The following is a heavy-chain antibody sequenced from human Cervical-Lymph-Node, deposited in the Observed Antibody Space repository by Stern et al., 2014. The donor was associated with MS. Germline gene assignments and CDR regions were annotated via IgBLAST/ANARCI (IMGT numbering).Heavy chain of an antibody. J-gene: IGHJ4*02. CDR2: IYPGDSDT. CDR1: GYSFTSYW. V-gene: IGHV5-51*01. Sequence: VQLVQSGAEVKKSGESLKISCKGSGYSFTSYWIGWVRQMPGKGLEWMGIIYPGDSDTRYSPSFQGPVTIPDGKSHRTAFLQWSSLKASDTAMYYCATGRDGYNFDYWGQGTLVTVSS. CDR3: ATGRDGYNFDY. D-gene: IGHD5-24*01.